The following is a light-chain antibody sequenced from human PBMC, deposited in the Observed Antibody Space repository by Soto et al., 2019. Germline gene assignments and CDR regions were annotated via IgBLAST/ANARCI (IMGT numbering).Light chain of an antibody. J-gene: IGKJ1*01. Sequence: IEMTQSPSTLSASVGDGGTLTCRASQSISSWLAWYQQKPGRAPKLLISKASSSESGVPSRLSGSGFGTEFTLTISSLQPDDSATYYCQQYNSYRAFGQGTKVDIK. CDR2: KAS. CDR3: QQYNSYRA. CDR1: QSISSW. V-gene: IGKV1-5*03.